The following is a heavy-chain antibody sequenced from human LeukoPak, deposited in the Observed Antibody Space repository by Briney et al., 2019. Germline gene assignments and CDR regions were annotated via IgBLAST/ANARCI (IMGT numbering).Heavy chain of an antibody. Sequence: GGSLRLSCAASGFTFSSYWMSWVRQAPGKGLEWVANIKQDGSEKYYVDSVKGRFTISRDNAKNSLYLQMNSLRAEDTAVYYCARDKGVSSSWYRGDYYYYYHMDVWGKGTTVTVSS. V-gene: IGHV3-7*01. CDR2: IKQDGSEK. CDR1: GFTFSSYW. J-gene: IGHJ6*03. CDR3: ARDKGVSSSWYRGDYYYYYHMDV. D-gene: IGHD6-13*01.